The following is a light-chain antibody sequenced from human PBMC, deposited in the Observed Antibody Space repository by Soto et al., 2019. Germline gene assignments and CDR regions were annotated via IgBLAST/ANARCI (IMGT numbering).Light chain of an antibody. J-gene: IGKJ2*01. CDR1: QSVGSY. CDR3: QQRSNWVYT. V-gene: IGKV3-11*01. Sequence: EIVLTQSPATLSLSPGERATLSCRASQSVGSYLAWYQQKPGQAPRLLIYDASNRATGIPARFSGSGSGTDFTLTISSLEPEDFAVYYCQQRSNWVYTFGQGTKLEIK. CDR2: DAS.